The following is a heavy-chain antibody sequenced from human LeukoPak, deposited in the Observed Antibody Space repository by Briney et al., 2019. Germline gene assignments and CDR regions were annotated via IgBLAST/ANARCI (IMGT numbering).Heavy chain of an antibody. CDR1: GYTFTSYA. CDR2: INAGNGNT. CDR3: ARGGIAAAGTS. J-gene: IGHJ5*02. D-gene: IGHD6-13*01. Sequence: ASVKVTCKASGYTFTSYAMHWVRQAPGQRLEWMGWINAGNGNTKYSQKFQGRVTITRDTSASTAYMELSSLRSEDTAVYYRARGGIAAAGTSWGQGTLVTVSS. V-gene: IGHV1-3*01.